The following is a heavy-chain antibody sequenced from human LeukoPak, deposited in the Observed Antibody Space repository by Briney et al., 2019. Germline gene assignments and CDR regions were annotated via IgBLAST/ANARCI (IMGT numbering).Heavy chain of an antibody. CDR1: GGSISSYY. CDR3: ARGPAWYFNY. J-gene: IGHJ4*02. V-gene: IGHV4-59*01. CDR2: IYYSGST. Sequence: SETLSLTCTVSGGSISSYYWSWIRQPPGEGLEWIGYIYYSGSTNYNPSLMSRATISKDTSKNQFSLKLSSVTAADTAIYYCARGPAWYFNYWGQGTLVTVSS.